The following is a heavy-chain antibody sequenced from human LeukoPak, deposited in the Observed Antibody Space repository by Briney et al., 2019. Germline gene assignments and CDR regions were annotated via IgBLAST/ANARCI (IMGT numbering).Heavy chain of an antibody. Sequence: PGGSLRLSCAASGFTFSSYAMSWVRQAPGKGLEWVSAISGSGGSTYYADSVKGRFTISRDNSKNTLYLQMNSLRAEDTAVYYCAKDPSSSWSSGGDYWGQGTLVTVSS. CDR3: AKDPSSSWSSGGDY. D-gene: IGHD6-13*01. CDR1: GFTFSSYA. J-gene: IGHJ4*02. CDR2: ISGSGGST. V-gene: IGHV3-23*01.